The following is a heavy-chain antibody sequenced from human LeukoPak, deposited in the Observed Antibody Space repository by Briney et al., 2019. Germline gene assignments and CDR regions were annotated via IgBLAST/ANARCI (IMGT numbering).Heavy chain of an antibody. J-gene: IGHJ4*02. V-gene: IGHV1-18*01. D-gene: IGHD3-10*01. CDR1: GYTFTSYG. CDR3: ARALLWFGEPSHIDY. Sequence: ASVKVSCKASGYTFTSYGISWVRQAPGQGLEWMGWIAAYNDNTNYAQKLQGRVTMTTDTSTSTAYMELRSLRSDDTAVYYCARALLWFGEPSHIDYWGQGTLVTASS. CDR2: IAAYNDNT.